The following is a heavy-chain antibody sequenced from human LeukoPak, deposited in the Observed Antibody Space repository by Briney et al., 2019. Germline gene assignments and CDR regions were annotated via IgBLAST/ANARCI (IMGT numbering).Heavy chain of an antibody. Sequence: GGSLRLPCAASGFIFSSYEMNWVRQAPGKGLEWVSYISSSGDTIYYADSVKGRFTISRDNAKNSMYLQMNSLRAEDTAIYYCAREMQQEVLMDYWGQGTLVTVSS. J-gene: IGHJ4*02. CDR3: AREMQQEVLMDY. D-gene: IGHD6-13*01. CDR2: ISSSGDTI. V-gene: IGHV3-48*03. CDR1: GFIFSSYE.